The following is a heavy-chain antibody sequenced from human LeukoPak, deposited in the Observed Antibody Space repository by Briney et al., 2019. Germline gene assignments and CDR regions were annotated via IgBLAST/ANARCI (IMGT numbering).Heavy chain of an antibody. D-gene: IGHD5-12*01. V-gene: IGHV4-34*01. J-gene: IGHJ5*02. CDR1: GGSFSGYY. CDR3: ARAGGYAGYNWFDP. CDR2: INHSGST. Sequence: SETLSLTCAVYGGSFSGYYWSWIRQPPGKGLEWIGEINHSGSTNYNPSLKSRVTISVDKSKNQFSLKLSSVTAADTAVYYCARAGGYAGYNWFDPWGQGTLVTVSS.